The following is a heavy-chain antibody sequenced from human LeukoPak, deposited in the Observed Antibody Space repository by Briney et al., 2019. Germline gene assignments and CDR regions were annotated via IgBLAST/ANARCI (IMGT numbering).Heavy chain of an antibody. CDR3: ARSALSSGPTWFDP. CDR1: GFTFSDYY. Sequence: GSLRLSCAASGFTFSDYYMSWIRQAPGKGLEWVSYISSSGSTIYYADSVKGRFTISRDNAKNSLYLQMNSLRAEDTAVYYCARSALSSGPTWFDPWGQGTLVTVSS. CDR2: ISSSGSTI. V-gene: IGHV3-11*04. D-gene: IGHD6-19*01. J-gene: IGHJ5*02.